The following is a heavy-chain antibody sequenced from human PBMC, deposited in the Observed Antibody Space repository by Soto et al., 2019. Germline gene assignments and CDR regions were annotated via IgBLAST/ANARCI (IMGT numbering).Heavy chain of an antibody. Sequence: GGSLRLSCAASGFTFSSYGMHWVRQAPGKGLEWVAVISYDGSNKYYADSVKGRFTISRDNSKNTLYLQMNSLRAEDTAVYYCEKVGYSYDIDYWGQGTLVTVYS. CDR1: GFTFSSYG. CDR2: ISYDGSNK. J-gene: IGHJ4*02. D-gene: IGHD5-18*01. CDR3: EKVGYSYDIDY. V-gene: IGHV3-30*18.